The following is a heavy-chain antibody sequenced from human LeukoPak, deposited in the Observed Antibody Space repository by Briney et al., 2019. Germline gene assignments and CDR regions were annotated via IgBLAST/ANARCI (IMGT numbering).Heavy chain of an antibody. CDR3: ARATVVPYFDY. CDR1: GFTFSSYG. J-gene: IGHJ4*02. V-gene: IGHV3-30*02. CDR2: TQYDGSNE. D-gene: IGHD6-6*01. Sequence: GGSLRLSCAASGFTFSSYGMHWVRQAPGKGLEWVAYTQYDGSNEQYADSVKGRFTISRDNSKNTLYLQMNSLRAEDTAVYYCARATVVPYFDYWGQGTLVTVSS.